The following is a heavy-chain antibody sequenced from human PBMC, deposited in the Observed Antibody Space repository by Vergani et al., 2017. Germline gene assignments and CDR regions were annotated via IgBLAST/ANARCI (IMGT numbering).Heavy chain of an antibody. V-gene: IGHV4-39*01. CDR3: ASRYSSGWYYIGGYYGMDV. D-gene: IGHD6-19*01. J-gene: IGHJ6*02. CDR2: IYYSGST. Sequence: QLQLQESGPGLVKPSETLSLTCTVSGGSISSSSYYWGWIRQPPGKGLEWIGSIYYSGSTYYNPSLKSRVTISVDTSKNQFSLKLSSVTAADTAVYYCASRYSSGWYYIGGYYGMDVRGQGTTVTVSS. CDR1: GGSISSSSYY.